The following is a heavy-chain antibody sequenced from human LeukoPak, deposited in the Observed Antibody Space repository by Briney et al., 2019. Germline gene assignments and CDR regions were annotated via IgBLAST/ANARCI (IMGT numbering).Heavy chain of an antibody. Sequence: ASVKVSCKASGYDFTSVGITWVRRAPGQGLEWMGWISAYNGGTNYAQKFRGRVTMTTDTSTNTGYMELRSLRSDDTAVYFCARDQLRYYGSNNYYSDMDFWGQGTTVTVSS. CDR1: GYDFTSVG. J-gene: IGHJ6*02. CDR3: ARDQLRYYGSNNYYSDMDF. D-gene: IGHD3-10*01. CDR2: ISAYNGGT. V-gene: IGHV1-18*01.